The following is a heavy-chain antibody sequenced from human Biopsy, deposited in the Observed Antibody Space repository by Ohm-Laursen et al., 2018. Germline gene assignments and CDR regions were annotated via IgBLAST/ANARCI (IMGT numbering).Heavy chain of an antibody. D-gene: IGHD3-22*01. CDR2: VYYTGST. CDR3: ARDRGFYSDRTVPGYFDL. Sequence: SQTLSLTCVVSGVSFTGHYWSWIRQPPGKGLEWIGYVYYTGSTGYNPSLQSRVTISVDTSKNHFSLRLRSVTPADTAIYYCARDRGFYSDRTVPGYFDLWGRGTLVTVSS. CDR1: GVSFTGHY. V-gene: IGHV4-59*11. J-gene: IGHJ2*01.